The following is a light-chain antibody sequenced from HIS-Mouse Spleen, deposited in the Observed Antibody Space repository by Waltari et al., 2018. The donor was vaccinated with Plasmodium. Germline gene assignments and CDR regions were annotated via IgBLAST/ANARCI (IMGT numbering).Light chain of an antibody. V-gene: IGLV3-10*01. CDR1: ALPKKY. Sequence: SYELTQPPSVSVSPGQTARITCSGDALPKKYAYWYQQKSDQAPVLVIYEDRKRPSGIPGGCSGSSSGTMATLTISGAQVEDEADYYCYSTDSSGNHRVFGGGTKLTVL. CDR3: YSTDSSGNHRV. CDR2: EDR. J-gene: IGLJ3*02.